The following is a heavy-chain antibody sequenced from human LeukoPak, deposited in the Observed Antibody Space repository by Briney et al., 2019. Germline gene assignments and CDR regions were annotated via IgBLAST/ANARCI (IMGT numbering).Heavy chain of an antibody. Sequence: ASVKVSCKASGYTFTSYDINWVRQATGQGLEWMGWMNPNSGNTGYEQKFQGRVTMTRNTSISTAYMELSSLRSEDTAVYYCARGRFSSGWLLGAFDIWGQGTMVTVSS. D-gene: IGHD6-19*01. CDR3: ARGRFSSGWLLGAFDI. CDR1: GYTFTSYD. J-gene: IGHJ3*02. CDR2: MNPNSGNT. V-gene: IGHV1-8*01.